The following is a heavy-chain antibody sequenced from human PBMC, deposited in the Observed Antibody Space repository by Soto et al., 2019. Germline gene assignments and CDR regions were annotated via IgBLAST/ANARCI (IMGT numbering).Heavy chain of an antibody. CDR3: TRGRSMIANDDFEY. J-gene: IGHJ4*02. Sequence: QVQLVESGGGVVQPGTSLRLSCAASGFAVSSYSMHWVRQAPGKGLEWVAAMSFDGNRKYFADSVKGRFKISRDTSKNTWSLEMESLGVEDSALYHFTRGRSMIANDDFEYWGQGTQVTVSS. CDR2: MSFDGNRK. D-gene: IGHD2-21*01. V-gene: IGHV3-30-3*01. CDR1: GFAVSSYS.